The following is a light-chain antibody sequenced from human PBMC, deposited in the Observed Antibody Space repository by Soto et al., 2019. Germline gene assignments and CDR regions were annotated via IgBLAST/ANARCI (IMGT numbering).Light chain of an antibody. CDR3: SSYTSSSSIYV. J-gene: IGLJ1*01. V-gene: IGLV2-14*01. CDR1: SSDVGAYNY. Sequence: ALTQPASVSGSPGQSITISCTGTSSDVGAYNYVSWYQQHPGKAPKLMIYEVSNRPSGVSNRFSGSKSGNTASLTISGLPAEDEADYYCSSYTSSSSIYVFGTGTKLTVL. CDR2: EVS.